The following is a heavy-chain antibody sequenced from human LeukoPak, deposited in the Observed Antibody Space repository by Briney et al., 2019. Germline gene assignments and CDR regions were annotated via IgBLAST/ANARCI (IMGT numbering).Heavy chain of an antibody. D-gene: IGHD6-13*01. V-gene: IGHV5-51*01. CDR2: IYPGDSDT. J-gene: IGHJ4*02. CDR3: ARLLRNIAAAVYYFDY. Sequence: GESLKISCKGSGYSVTSYWIGWVRQMPGKGLEWMGIIYPGDSDTRYSQSFQGQVTISADKSISTAYLQWSSLKASDTAMYYCARLLRNIAAAVYYFDYWGQGTLVTVSS. CDR1: GYSVTSYW.